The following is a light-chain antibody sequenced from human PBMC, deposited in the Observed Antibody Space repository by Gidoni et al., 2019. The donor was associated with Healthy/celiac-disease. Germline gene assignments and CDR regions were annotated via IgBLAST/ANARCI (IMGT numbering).Light chain of an antibody. CDR2: ATS. Sequence: DIHMTQPPSSPSASVGDRVTITCRASQSISSYLNWYQQKPGKAHKLLIYATSSLQCEVPSKFSGSGSGTGFTLTISRLQPEDFTTYYSQQSYRKFGQGTKVEIK. CDR3: QQSYRK. CDR1: QSISSY. V-gene: IGKV1-39*01. J-gene: IGKJ1*01.